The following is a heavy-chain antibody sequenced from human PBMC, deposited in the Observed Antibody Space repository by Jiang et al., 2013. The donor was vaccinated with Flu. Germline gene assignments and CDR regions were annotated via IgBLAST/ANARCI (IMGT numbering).Heavy chain of an antibody. J-gene: IGHJ3*02. CDR2: IWYDGSNK. V-gene: IGHV3-33*01. CDR1: FTFSTYG. Sequence: FTFSTYGMHWVRQAPGKGLEWVAVIWYDGSNKYYADSVKGRFTISRDNSKNMLYLQMNSLRAEDTAVYYCARERQWLDRGAFDIWGQGTMVTVSS. CDR3: ARERQWLDRGAFDI. D-gene: IGHD6-19*01.